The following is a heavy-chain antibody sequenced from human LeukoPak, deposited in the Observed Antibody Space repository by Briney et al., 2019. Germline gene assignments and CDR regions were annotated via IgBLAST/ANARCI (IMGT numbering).Heavy chain of an antibody. CDR3: ARSPVGVRKKHDF. CDR1: GSTFTSYD. V-gene: IGHV1-8*01. Sequence: GASVKVSFKASGSTFTSYDINWVRQPPGQGLEWMGWMNPTSGHTGYAQKFQGRVTMTRHTSISTAYVELNSLTSEDTAVYYCARSPVGVRKKHDFWGEGTRVIVPS. D-gene: IGHD3-10*01. CDR2: MNPTSGHT. J-gene: IGHJ4*02.